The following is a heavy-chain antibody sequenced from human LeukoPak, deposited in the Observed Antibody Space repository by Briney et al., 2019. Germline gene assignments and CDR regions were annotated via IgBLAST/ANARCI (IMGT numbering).Heavy chain of an antibody. CDR3: ARRKRSGCSSTSCLLNWFDP. D-gene: IGHD2-2*01. Sequence: SETLSLTCAVYGGSFSGYDWSWIRQPPGKGLEWIAEINHSGSTNYNPALKSRVTISVDTSKNQFSLKLSSVTAADTAVYYCARRKRSGCSSTSCLLNWFDPWGQGTLVTVSS. CDR2: INHSGST. CDR1: GGSFSGYD. J-gene: IGHJ5*02. V-gene: IGHV4-34*01.